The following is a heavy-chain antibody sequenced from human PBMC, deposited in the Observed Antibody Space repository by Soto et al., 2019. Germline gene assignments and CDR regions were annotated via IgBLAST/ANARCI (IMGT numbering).Heavy chain of an antibody. V-gene: IGHV3-11*01. Sequence: GGSLRLSCAASGFTFSDYYMSWIRQAPGKGLEWVSYISSSGSTIYYADSVKGRFTISRDNAKNSLYLQMNSLRAEDTAVYYCARDPDALYCTNGVCYPYYMDVWGKGTTVTVSS. CDR3: ARDPDALYCTNGVCYPYYMDV. CDR1: GFTFSDYY. CDR2: ISSSGSTI. J-gene: IGHJ6*03. D-gene: IGHD2-8*01.